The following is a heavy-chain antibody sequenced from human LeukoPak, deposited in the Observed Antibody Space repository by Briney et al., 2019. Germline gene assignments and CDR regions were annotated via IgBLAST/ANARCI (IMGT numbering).Heavy chain of an antibody. CDR1: GFTFSSYS. CDR3: ARVPGIAANNWFDP. J-gene: IGHJ5*02. CDR2: ISSSSSYI. D-gene: IGHD6-25*01. V-gene: IGHV3-21*01. Sequence: GGSLRLSCAASGFTFSSYSMNWVRQAPGKGLEWVSSISSSSSYIYYADSVKGRFTISRDNAKNSLYLQMNSLRAEDTAVYYCARVPGIAANNWFDPWGQGTLVTVSS.